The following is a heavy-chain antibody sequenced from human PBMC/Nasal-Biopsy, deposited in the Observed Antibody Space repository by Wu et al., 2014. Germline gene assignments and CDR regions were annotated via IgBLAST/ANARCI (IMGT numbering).Heavy chain of an antibody. CDR2: ISVYNGNT. V-gene: IGHV1-18*01. Sequence: TWVRQAPGRGLEWMGWISVYNGNTKYAQKLQGRVTMTTDTSKKRFSLNLSSVTAADTALYYCARDWDYWGPEPWSPSPQ. J-gene: IGHJ4*01. CDR3: ARDWDY.